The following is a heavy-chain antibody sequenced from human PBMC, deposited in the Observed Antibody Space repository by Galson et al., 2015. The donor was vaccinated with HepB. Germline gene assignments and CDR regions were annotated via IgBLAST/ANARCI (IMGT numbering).Heavy chain of an antibody. J-gene: IGHJ5*02. CDR1: GYTFSTYS. Sequence: SVKVSCKASGYTFSTYSITWVRQAPGQGLEWMGWISPYNGDTDYARKFQGRVTMTADISTSTAYMDLRSLRSDDTAVYYCARGAVVGVVGATQNNWFDPWGQGTLVSVSS. V-gene: IGHV1-18*01. D-gene: IGHD2-15*01. CDR3: ARGAVVGVVGATQNNWFDP. CDR2: ISPYNGDT.